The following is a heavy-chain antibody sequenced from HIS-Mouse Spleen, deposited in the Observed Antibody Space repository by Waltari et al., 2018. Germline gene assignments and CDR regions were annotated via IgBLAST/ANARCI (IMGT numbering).Heavy chain of an antibody. D-gene: IGHD7-27*01. CDR1: GGSFSGYY. J-gene: IGHJ2*01. CDR3: ARVRTGDPSYWYFDL. V-gene: IGHV4-34*01. Sequence: QVQLQQWGAGLLKPSETLSLTCAVYGGSFSGYYWSWIRQPPGKGLEWIGEINHSGSTNDNPSLKSRVTISVDTSKNQFSLKLSSVTAADTAVYYCARVRTGDPSYWYFDLWGRGTLVTVSS. CDR2: INHSGST.